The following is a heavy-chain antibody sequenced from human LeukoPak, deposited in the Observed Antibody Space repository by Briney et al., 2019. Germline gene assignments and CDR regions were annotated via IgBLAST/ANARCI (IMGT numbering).Heavy chain of an antibody. CDR3: ARARRDSGYYKVDY. J-gene: IGHJ4*02. V-gene: IGHV4-34*01. CDR2: INHSGSA. Sequence: SETLSLTCAVYGGSFSGYYWSWIRQPPGKGLEWTGEINHSGSANYNPSLKSRVTLSIDKSKNQFSLNLNSVTAADTAVYYCARARRDSGYYKVDYWGQGTLVTVSS. D-gene: IGHD3-3*01. CDR1: GGSFSGYY.